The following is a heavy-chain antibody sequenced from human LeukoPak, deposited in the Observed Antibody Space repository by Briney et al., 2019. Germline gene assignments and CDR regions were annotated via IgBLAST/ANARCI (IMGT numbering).Heavy chain of an antibody. CDR3: AKGAQHYDFWSGYFPQ. D-gene: IGHD3-3*01. Sequence: PGGSLRLSCAASGFTFSSYAMSWVRQAPGKGLEWVSAISGSGGSTYYADSVKGRFTISRDNPKNTLYLQMNSLRAEDTAVYYCAKGAQHYDFWSGYFPQWGQGTLVTVSS. CDR1: GFTFSSYA. CDR2: ISGSGGST. V-gene: IGHV3-23*01. J-gene: IGHJ4*02.